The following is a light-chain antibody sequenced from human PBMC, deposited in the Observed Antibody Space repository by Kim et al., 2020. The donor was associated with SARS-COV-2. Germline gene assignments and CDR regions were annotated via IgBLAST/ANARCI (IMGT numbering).Light chain of an antibody. CDR2: KVS. V-gene: IGKV2-30*01. Sequence: DVVMTQSPLSLPVTLGQPASISCRSSQSLVYSDGNTYLNWFQQRPGQSPRRLIYKVSNRDSGVPDRFSGSGSGTDFTLKISRVEAEDVGVYYCMQGTHPPLTFGGGTKVDIK. CDR3: MQGTHPPLT. CDR1: QSLVYSDGNTY. J-gene: IGKJ4*01.